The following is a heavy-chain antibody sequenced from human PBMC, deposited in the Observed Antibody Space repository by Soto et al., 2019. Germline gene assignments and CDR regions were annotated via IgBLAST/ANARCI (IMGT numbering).Heavy chain of an antibody. CDR3: ARVPYYYDSSGYYWTYFDY. CDR1: GGTFSSYA. D-gene: IGHD3-22*01. Sequence: ASVKVSCKASGGTFSSYAISWVRQAPGQGLEWMGGIIPIFGTANYAQKFQGRVTITADESTSTAYMELSSLRSEDTAVYYCARVPYYYDSSGYYWTYFDYWGQGTLVTVSS. CDR2: IIPIFGTA. V-gene: IGHV1-69*13. J-gene: IGHJ4*02.